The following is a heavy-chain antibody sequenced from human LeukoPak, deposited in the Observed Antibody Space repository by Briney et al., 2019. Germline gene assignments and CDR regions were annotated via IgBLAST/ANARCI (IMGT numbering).Heavy chain of an antibody. D-gene: IGHD2-15*01. Sequence: ASVKVSCKASGYTFTSYYMHWVRQAPGQGLEWMGIINPSGGSTSYAQKFQGRVTMTRDTSISTAYMELSRLRSDDTAVYYCARDFCSGGSCYFDYWGQGTLVTVSS. CDR1: GYTFTSYY. J-gene: IGHJ4*02. CDR2: INPSGGST. V-gene: IGHV1-46*01. CDR3: ARDFCSGGSCYFDY.